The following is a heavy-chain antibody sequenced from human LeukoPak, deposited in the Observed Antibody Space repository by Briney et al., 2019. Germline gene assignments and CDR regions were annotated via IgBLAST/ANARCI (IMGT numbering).Heavy chain of an antibody. CDR2: INHSGST. V-gene: IGHV4-34*01. CDR1: GGSFSGYY. D-gene: IGHD4-17*01. Sequence: SETLSLTCAVYGGSFSGYYWSWIRQPPGKGLEWIGEINHSGSTNYNPSLKSRVTISVDRSKNQFSLKLSSVTAADTAVYYCARDRGPYGDYFDYWGQGTLVTVSS. CDR3: ARDRGPYGDYFDY. J-gene: IGHJ4*02.